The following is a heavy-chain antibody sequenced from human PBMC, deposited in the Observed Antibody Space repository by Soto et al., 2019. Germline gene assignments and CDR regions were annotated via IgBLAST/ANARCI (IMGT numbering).Heavy chain of an antibody. CDR1: GGSISSGGYY. V-gene: IGHV4-31*03. CDR3: ASSAIRFLEWTHFDY. J-gene: IGHJ4*02. CDR2: IYYSGST. Sequence: QVQLQESGPGLVKPSQTLSLTCTVSGGSISSGGYYWSWIRQHPGKGLEWIGYIYYSGSTYYNPSLKSRVTISVDTSKNQFSLKLSSVTAADRAVYYCASSAIRFLEWTHFDYWGQGTLVTVSS. D-gene: IGHD3-3*01.